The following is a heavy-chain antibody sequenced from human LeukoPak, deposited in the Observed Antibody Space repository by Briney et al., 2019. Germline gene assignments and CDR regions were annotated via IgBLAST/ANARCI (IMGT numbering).Heavy chain of an antibody. J-gene: IGHJ5*02. V-gene: IGHV3-21*01. CDR2: ISSTSSYI. D-gene: IGHD5-18*01. CDR3: ARGQLWQTGWFDP. Sequence: GRSLRLSCAASGFTFSDYSMHWVRQAPGKGLEWVSCISSTSSYIYYADSVRGRFTISRDNAKNSLYLQMNSLRAEDTAVYYCARGQLWQTGWFDPWGQGTLVTV. CDR1: GFTFSDYS.